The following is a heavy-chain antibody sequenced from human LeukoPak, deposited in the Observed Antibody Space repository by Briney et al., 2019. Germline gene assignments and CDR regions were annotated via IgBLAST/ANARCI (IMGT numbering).Heavy chain of an antibody. CDR1: GFTFEDHV. CDR2: ISWSGDRM. Sequence: GGSLRLSCAASGFTFEDHVMHWVRQAQGKGLEWVSSISWSGDRMGYADAVKGRFTISRDNAKNSLFLQMNSLRVEDTALYYCAKDLGGSATTVWGQGTLVTVSS. J-gene: IGHJ4*02. V-gene: IGHV3-9*01. D-gene: IGHD2-2*01. CDR3: AKDLGGSATTV.